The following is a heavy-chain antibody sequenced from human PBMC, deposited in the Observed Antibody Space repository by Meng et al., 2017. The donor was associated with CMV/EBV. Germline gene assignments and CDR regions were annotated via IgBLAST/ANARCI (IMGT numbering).Heavy chain of an antibody. V-gene: IGHV3-7*01. CDR1: GFNSNAYW. CDR3: ATTTNGCFDN. D-gene: IGHD2-8*01. Sequence: GGSLRISCVASGFNSNAYWMTWVRQVPGKALEWVANIKQDGTEKYYVPSVKGRFIISRDNAKSSLYLQMNDLRVEDTAVYYCATTTNGCFDNWGQGALVTVSS. CDR2: IKQDGTEK. J-gene: IGHJ4*02.